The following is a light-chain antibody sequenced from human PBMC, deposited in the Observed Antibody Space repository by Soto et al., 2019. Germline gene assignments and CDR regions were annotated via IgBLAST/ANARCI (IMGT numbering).Light chain of an antibody. CDR1: QSVSSY. V-gene: IGKV3-11*01. Sequence: EIVLTQSPATLSLSPGERATLSCRASQSVSSYLAWYQQKPGQAPRLLIYDASNRATGIPARFSGSGSGTDFTLNISRLEPEDFAVYYCQQRSNWPKTFGQGTKVEIK. CDR3: QQRSNWPKT. CDR2: DAS. J-gene: IGKJ1*01.